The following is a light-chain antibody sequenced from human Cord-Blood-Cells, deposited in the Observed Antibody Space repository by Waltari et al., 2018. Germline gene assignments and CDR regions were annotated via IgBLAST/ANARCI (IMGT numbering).Light chain of an antibody. CDR1: TRDVGSYTL. J-gene: IGLJ1*01. Sequence: QSALTQPASVSGSPGQSITISCTGTTRDVGSYTLLSWYQQHPGKAPKLMIYEGSKRPSGVSNRFSGSKSGNTASLTISGLQAEDEADYYCCSYAGSSTYVFGTGTKVTVL. CDR2: EGS. V-gene: IGLV2-23*01. CDR3: CSYAGSSTYV.